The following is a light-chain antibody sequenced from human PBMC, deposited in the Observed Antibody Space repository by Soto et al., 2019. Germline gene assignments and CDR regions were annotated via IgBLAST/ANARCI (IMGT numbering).Light chain of an antibody. CDR3: QQYNSAPRT. J-gene: IGKJ1*01. V-gene: IGKV1-27*01. CDR1: QGISKY. Sequence: DIQMTQSPSSLSTSVGDRVTITCRASQGISKYLTWYQQKPGKVPKLLIYAASTLQSGVPSRFSGSGSGTDLTLTISSLQPEDVATYSCQQYNSAPRTFGQGTKLEIK. CDR2: AAS.